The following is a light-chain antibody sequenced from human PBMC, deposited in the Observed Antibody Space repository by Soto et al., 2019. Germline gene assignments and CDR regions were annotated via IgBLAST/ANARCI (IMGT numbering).Light chain of an antibody. Sequence: EIVLTPSPGTLSLSPGERATLSCRASQSVGGNLAWYQQRPGQAPRLLIYGASTRATGIPARFSGSGSGTEFTLTISSLQSEDFAVYYCQQYNNWPRTFGQGTKVDIK. CDR2: GAS. J-gene: IGKJ1*01. V-gene: IGKV3-15*01. CDR3: QQYNNWPRT. CDR1: QSVGGN.